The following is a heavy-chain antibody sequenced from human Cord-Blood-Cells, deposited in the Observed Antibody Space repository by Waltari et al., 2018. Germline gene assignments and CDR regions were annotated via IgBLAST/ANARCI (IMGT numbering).Heavy chain of an antibody. J-gene: IGHJ5*02. V-gene: IGHV1-3*01. CDR3: ARARELKAAATRTNWFDP. Sequence: QVQLVQSGAEVKKPGASVKVSCKASGYTFTSYAMHWVRQAPGPRLEWMGWINAGNGNTKYSQKFQGRVTITRDTSASTAYMELSSLRSEDTAVYYCARARELKAAATRTNWFDPWGQGTLVTVSS. D-gene: IGHD1-26*01. CDR2: INAGNGNT. CDR1: GYTFTSYA.